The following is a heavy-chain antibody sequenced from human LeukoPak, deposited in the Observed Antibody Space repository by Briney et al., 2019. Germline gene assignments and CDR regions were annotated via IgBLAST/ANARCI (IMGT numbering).Heavy chain of an antibody. CDR3: AKDSDSGSYYLDY. V-gene: IGHV3-30*18. D-gene: IGHD1-26*01. CDR2: ISYDGSNK. Sequence: GGSLRLSCAASGFTFRSYGMHWVRQAPGKGLEWVAFISYDGSNKYYADSAKGRFTISRDNSKNTLYLQMNSLRAEDTAVYYCAKDSDSGSYYLDYWGQGTLVTVSS. CDR1: GFTFRSYG. J-gene: IGHJ4*02.